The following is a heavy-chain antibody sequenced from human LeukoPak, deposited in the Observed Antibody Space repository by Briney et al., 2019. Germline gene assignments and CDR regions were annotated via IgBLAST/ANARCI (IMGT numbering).Heavy chain of an antibody. D-gene: IGHD4-17*01. CDR2: IIPIFGTA. Sequence: SVKVSCKASGGTFSSYAISWVRQAPGQGLEWMGRIIPIFGTANYAQKFQGRVTITTDESTSTAYMELSSLRSEDTAVYYCARDRDDYGDYWYYFDYWGQGTLVTVSS. CDR3: ARDRDDYGDYWYYFDY. J-gene: IGHJ4*02. CDR1: GGTFSSYA. V-gene: IGHV1-69*05.